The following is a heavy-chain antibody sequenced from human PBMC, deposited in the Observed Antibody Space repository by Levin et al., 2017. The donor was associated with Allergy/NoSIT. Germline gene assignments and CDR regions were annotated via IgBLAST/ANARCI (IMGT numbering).Heavy chain of an antibody. CDR3: ARGRAVTPRGYWFDP. CDR2: INHSGST. J-gene: IGHJ5*02. V-gene: IGHV4-61*01. CDR1: GGSVSSGSYY. D-gene: IGHD4-17*01. Sequence: SETLSLTCTVSGGSVSSGSYYWSWIRQPPGKGLEWIGEINHSGSTNYNPSLKSRVTISVDTSKNQFSLKLSSVTAADTAVYYCARGRAVTPRGYWFDPWGQGTLVTVSS.